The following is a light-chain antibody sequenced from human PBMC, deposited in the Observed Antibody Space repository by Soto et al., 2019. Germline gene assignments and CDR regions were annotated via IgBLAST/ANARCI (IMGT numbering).Light chain of an antibody. CDR3: QQSYSTPPWT. CDR1: RDISNY. V-gene: IGKV1-39*01. CDR2: AAS. J-gene: IGKJ1*01. Sequence: DIQVTQSPSSLSASLGDRVSITCRASRDISNYLAWYQQKPGQVPRLLIYAASSLQSGVPSRFSGSGSGTDFTLTISSLQPEDFATYYCQQSYSTPPWTFGQGTKVEIK.